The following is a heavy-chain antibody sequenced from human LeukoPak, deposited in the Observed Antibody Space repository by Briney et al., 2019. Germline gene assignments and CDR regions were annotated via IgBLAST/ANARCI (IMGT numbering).Heavy chain of an antibody. J-gene: IGHJ6*02. D-gene: IGHD1-1*01. V-gene: IGHV3-64D*06. Sequence: GGSLRLSCSASGFTFSSYAMHWVRQAPGKGLEYVSAISSNGGSTYYADSVKGRFTISRDDSKNTLYLQMSSLRAEDTAVYYCVNEVGTYYYGMDVWGQGTTVTVSS. CDR1: GFTFSSYA. CDR2: ISSNGGST. CDR3: VNEVGTYYYGMDV.